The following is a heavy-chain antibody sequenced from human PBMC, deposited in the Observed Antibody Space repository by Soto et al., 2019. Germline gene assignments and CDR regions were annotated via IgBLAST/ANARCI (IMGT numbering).Heavy chain of an antibody. D-gene: IGHD2-2*01. CDR1: GYTLTELS. Sequence: ASVKVSCKVSGYTLTELSMHWVRQAPGKGLEWMGGFDPEDGETIHAQKFQGRVTMTEDTSTDTAYMELSSLRSEDTAVYYCATRVVPAAPDCSSSDGLDVWGQGTMVTVSS. CDR3: ATRVVPAAPDCSSSDGLDV. CDR2: FDPEDGET. J-gene: IGHJ6*02. V-gene: IGHV1-24*01.